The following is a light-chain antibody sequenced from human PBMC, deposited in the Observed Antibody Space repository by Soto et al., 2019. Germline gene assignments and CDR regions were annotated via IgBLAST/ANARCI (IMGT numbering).Light chain of an antibody. CDR3: QSYDSSLSGSRV. Sequence: QSVMTQPPSVSAAPGQKVTISCSGSSSNIGGNSVSWYQQLPGTAPKLLIYDDNKRPSGIPDRFSGSKSGTSATLGITGFQTGDEADYYCQSYDSSLSGSRVFGGGTKLTVL. CDR1: SSNIGGNS. J-gene: IGLJ3*02. CDR2: DDN. V-gene: IGLV1-51*01.